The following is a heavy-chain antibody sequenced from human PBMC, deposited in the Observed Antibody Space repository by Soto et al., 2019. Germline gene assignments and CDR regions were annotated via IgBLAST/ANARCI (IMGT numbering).Heavy chain of an antibody. V-gene: IGHV1-2*04. Sequence: ASVKVSCKASGYTFIGYYMHWVRQAPGQGLEWMGWINPNSGGTNYAQKFQGWVTMTRDTSISTAYMELSRLRSDDTAVYYCARYCSSTSCRDAFDIWGQGTMVTVSS. CDR3: ARYCSSTSCRDAFDI. CDR1: GYTFIGYY. CDR2: INPNSGGT. J-gene: IGHJ3*02. D-gene: IGHD2-2*01.